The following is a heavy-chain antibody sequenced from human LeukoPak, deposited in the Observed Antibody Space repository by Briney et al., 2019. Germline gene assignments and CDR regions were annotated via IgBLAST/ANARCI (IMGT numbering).Heavy chain of an antibody. J-gene: IGHJ6*03. CDR2: IYYSGST. Sequence: SETLSLTCTVSGGSISSHYWSWIREPPGKGLEWIGYIYYSGSTNYNPSLKSRVTISVDTSKNQFSLKLSSVTAADTAVYYCARNIAALRGYYYMDVWGKGTTVTVSS. CDR3: ARNIAALRGYYYMDV. D-gene: IGHD6-6*01. CDR1: GGSISSHY. V-gene: IGHV4-59*11.